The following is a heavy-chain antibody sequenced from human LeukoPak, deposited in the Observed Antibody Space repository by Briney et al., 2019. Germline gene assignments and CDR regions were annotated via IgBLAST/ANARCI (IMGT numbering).Heavy chain of an antibody. CDR3: ARDRVGGSSSYYYYYYMDV. CDR2: ISSSSSYI. J-gene: IGHJ6*03. CDR1: GFAFISTS. V-gene: IGHV3-21*01. D-gene: IGHD6-6*01. Sequence: PGGSLRLSCAASGFAFISTSIHWVRQAPGKGLEWVSSISSSSSYIYYADSVKGRFTISRDNAKNSLYLQMNSLRAEDTAVYYCARDRVGGSSSYYYYYYMDVWGKGTTVTVSS.